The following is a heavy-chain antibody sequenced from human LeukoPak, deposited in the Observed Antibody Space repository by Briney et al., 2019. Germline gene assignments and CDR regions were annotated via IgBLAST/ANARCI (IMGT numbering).Heavy chain of an antibody. CDR2: IRNDGNKK. CDR3: ATEYYYDSSGYYSPPRY. J-gene: IGHJ4*02. V-gene: IGHV3-30*02. Sequence: GGSLRLSCVASGFTFSTSGMHWVRQSPGKGLDWVAFIRNDGNKKNYAESVKGRFTISRDNSKNTLYLQMNSLRAEDTAVYYCATEYYYDSSGYYSPPRYWGQGTLVTVSS. D-gene: IGHD3-22*01. CDR1: GFTFSTSG.